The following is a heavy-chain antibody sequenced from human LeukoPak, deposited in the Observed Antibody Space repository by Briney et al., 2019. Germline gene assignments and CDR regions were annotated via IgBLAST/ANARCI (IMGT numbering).Heavy chain of an antibody. V-gene: IGHV4-34*01. Sequence: SETLSLTCAVYSGSFSGFYWTWIRQPPGKGLEWTGQINHSRSTHYNPSLKSRVTISVDTSKNQFSLKLSSVTAADTAVYYCARVPKYFDLWGRGTLVTVSS. CDR2: INHSRST. J-gene: IGHJ2*01. CDR3: ARVPKYFDL. CDR1: SGSFSGFY.